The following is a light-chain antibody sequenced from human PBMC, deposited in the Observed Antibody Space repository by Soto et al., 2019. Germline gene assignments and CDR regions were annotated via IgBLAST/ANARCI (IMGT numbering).Light chain of an antibody. J-gene: IGKJ3*01. Sequence: IVMTQSPGTRSLSPGERSTLSCRARQRVSSSYLAWYQQKPGQAPRLLIYGSSSRATGIPDRFSRSGSGTHVNLTISILEPEDFAVYFCQRYGSSPPFTSGHWPKV. CDR3: QRYGSSPPFT. CDR1: QRVSSSY. CDR2: GSS. V-gene: IGKV3-20*01.